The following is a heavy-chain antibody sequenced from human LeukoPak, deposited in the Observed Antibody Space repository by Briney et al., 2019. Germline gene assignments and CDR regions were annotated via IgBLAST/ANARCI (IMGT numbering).Heavy chain of an antibody. V-gene: IGHV3-7*03. J-gene: IGHJ4*02. CDR3: AKDRRVGYYYDSSGYSHDY. CDR2: IKQDGSEK. Sequence: PGGSLRLSCAASEFTFNNYWMSWVRQAPGRGLEWVANIKQDGSEKYYVDSVKGRFTISRDNAKNSLYLQMNSLRAEDTAVYYCAKDRRVGYYYDSSGYSHDYWGQGTLVTVSS. D-gene: IGHD3-22*01. CDR1: EFTFNNYW.